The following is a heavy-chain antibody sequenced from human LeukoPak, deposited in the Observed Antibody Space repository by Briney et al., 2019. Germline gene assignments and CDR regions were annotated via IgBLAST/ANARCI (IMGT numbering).Heavy chain of an antibody. CDR3: ARAGLIHDAFDI. CDR1: GFTFSSCA. Sequence: GRSLRLSCAASGFTFSSCAMHWVRQAPGKGLEWVAVISYDGSNKYYADSVKGRFTISRDNSENTLYLQMNSLRAEDTAVYYCARAGLIHDAFDIWGQGTMVTVSS. D-gene: IGHD3-16*01. CDR2: ISYDGSNK. J-gene: IGHJ3*02. V-gene: IGHV3-30-3*01.